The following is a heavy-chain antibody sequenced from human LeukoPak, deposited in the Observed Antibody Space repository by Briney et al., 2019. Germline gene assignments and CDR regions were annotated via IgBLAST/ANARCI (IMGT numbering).Heavy chain of an antibody. CDR2: ISYDGSNK. CDR1: GFTFSSYA. D-gene: IGHD5-18*01. V-gene: IGHV3-30-3*01. Sequence: GGSLRLSCAASGFTFSSYAMHWVRQAPGKGLEGVAVISYDGSNKYYADSVKGRFTISRDNSKNTLYLQMNSLRAEDTAVYYCARDTAMGEYYFDYWGQGTLVTVSS. J-gene: IGHJ4*02. CDR3: ARDTAMGEYYFDY.